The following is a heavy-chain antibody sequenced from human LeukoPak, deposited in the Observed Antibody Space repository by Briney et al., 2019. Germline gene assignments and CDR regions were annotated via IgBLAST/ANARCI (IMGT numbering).Heavy chain of an antibody. CDR3: ARGKGTMVRGVIMDSYYYGMDV. V-gene: IGHV3-23*01. CDR2: ISGSGSTI. Sequence: GGSLRLSCAASGFTFSSYAMSWVRQAPGKGLEWVSAISGSGSTIYYADSVKGRFTISRDNAKNSLYLQMNSLRAEDTAVYYCARGKGTMVRGVIMDSYYYGMDVWGQGTTVTVSS. D-gene: IGHD3-10*01. CDR1: GFTFSSYA. J-gene: IGHJ6*02.